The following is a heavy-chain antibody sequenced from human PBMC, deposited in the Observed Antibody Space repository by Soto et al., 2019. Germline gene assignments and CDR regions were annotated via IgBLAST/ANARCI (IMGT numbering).Heavy chain of an antibody. CDR2: ISYDGSNK. V-gene: IGHV3-30*18. CDR1: GFTFSSYG. Sequence: QVQLVESGGGVVQPGRSLSLSCAASGFTFSSYGMHWVRQAPGKGLEWVAVISYDGSNKYYADSVKGRFTISRDNSKNTLYLQMNSLRAEDTAVYYCAKDRPSFQVVRGDFDYWGQGTLVTVSS. D-gene: IGHD3-10*01. J-gene: IGHJ4*02. CDR3: AKDRPSFQVVRGDFDY.